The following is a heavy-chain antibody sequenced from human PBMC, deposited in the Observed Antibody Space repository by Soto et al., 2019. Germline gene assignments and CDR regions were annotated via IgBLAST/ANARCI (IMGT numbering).Heavy chain of an antibody. J-gene: IGHJ4*02. CDR2: INHSGST. D-gene: IGHD2-21*02. CDR3: ARGVLVTIVGKYYFDY. V-gene: IGHV4-34*01. Sequence: SETLSLTCAVYGGSFSGYYWSWIRQPPGKGLEWIGEINHSGSTNYNPSLKSRVTISVDTSKNQFSLKLSSVTAADTAVYYCARGVLVTIVGKYYFDYWGQGTLVTVSS. CDR1: GGSFSGYY.